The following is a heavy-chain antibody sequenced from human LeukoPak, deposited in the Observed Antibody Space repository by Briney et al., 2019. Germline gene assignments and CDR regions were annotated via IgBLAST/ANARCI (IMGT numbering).Heavy chain of an antibody. CDR3: ARVLLGSWDWFDP. D-gene: IGHD3-10*01. CDR2: INPDGSRT. J-gene: IGHJ5*02. Sequence: TGGSLRLSCAASGFTFSSYSMNWVRQAPGKGLVWVSRINPDGSRTNYADSVEGRFTISRDNAKNTLYLQMNSLRAEDTAVYYCARVLLGSWDWFDPWGQGTLVTVSS. CDR1: GFTFSSYS. V-gene: IGHV3-74*01.